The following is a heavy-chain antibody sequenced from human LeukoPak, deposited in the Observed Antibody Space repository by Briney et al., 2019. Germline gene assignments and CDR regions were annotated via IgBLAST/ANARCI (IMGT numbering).Heavy chain of an antibody. CDR3: ARLVRTMVRGVTDY. J-gene: IGHJ4*02. V-gene: IGHV4-34*01. Sequence: SETLSLTCAVYGGSFSGYYWSWIRQPPGKGLEWIGEINHSGSTNYNPSLKSRVTISVDTSKNQLSLKLSSVTAADTAVYYCARLVRTMVRGVTDYWGQGTLVTVSS. D-gene: IGHD3-10*01. CDR2: INHSGST. CDR1: GGSFSGYY.